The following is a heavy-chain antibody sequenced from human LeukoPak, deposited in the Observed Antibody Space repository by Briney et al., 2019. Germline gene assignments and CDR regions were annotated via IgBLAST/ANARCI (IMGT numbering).Heavy chain of an antibody. CDR1: GYTFTSYD. Sequence: ASVKVSCKASGYTFTSYDINWVRQATGQGLEWMGWMNPNSGNTGYAQKFQGRVTMTRNTSISTAYMELSNLRSEDTAVYYCARGWTYYYGSRTYYSSASPLDHWGQGTLVTVSS. V-gene: IGHV1-8*01. CDR3: ARGWTYYYGSRTYYSSASPLDH. J-gene: IGHJ4*02. CDR2: MNPNSGNT. D-gene: IGHD3-10*01.